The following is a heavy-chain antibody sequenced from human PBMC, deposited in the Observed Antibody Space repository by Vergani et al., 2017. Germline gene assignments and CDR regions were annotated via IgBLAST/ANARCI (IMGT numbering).Heavy chain of an antibody. J-gene: IGHJ4*02. V-gene: IGHV3-15*01. CDR3: YTDYQGY. D-gene: IGHD4-11*01. CDR2: IRSKNEGGTA. CDR1: GITFKNAW. Sequence: EVQVVESGGGLIKPGGSLRLSCVVSGITFKNAWINWVRQAPGKGLEWVGRIRSKNEGGTADYAAPLKGRFTISRDDSKDSAFLYVNNLKAEDTAVYFCYTDYQGYLGQGAKVTVPS.